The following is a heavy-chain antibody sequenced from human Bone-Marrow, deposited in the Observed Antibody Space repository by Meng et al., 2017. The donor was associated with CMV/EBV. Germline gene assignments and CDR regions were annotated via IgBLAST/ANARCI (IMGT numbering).Heavy chain of an antibody. CDR2: INSIGSTI. Sequence: GESLKISCAASGLTFSSYAMYWVRQAPGKGLEWVSYINSIGSTIFYADSVKGRFTISRDNAKNSLYLQMNSLRAEDTALYYCANHCSGYSCQGNYWGQGTLVTVSS. V-gene: IGHV3-48*03. CDR3: ANHCSGYSCQGNY. CDR1: GLTFSSYA. J-gene: IGHJ4*02. D-gene: IGHD2-15*01.